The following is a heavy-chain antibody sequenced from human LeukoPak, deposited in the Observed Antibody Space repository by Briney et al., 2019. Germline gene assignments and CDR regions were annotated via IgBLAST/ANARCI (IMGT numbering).Heavy chain of an antibody. CDR3: ARSTAVAGSDFDY. Sequence: ASVKVSCKASGYTFTSYYMHWVRQAPGQGLEWMGWINPNSGGTNYAQKFQGRVTMTRDTSISTAYMELSRLRSDDTAVYYCARSTAVAGSDFDYWGQGTLVTVSS. CDR1: GYTFTSYY. J-gene: IGHJ4*02. CDR2: INPNSGGT. V-gene: IGHV1-2*02. D-gene: IGHD6-19*01.